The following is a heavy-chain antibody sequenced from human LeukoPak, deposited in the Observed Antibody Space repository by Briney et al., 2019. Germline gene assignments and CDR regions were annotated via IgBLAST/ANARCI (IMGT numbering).Heavy chain of an antibody. J-gene: IGHJ6*02. V-gene: IGHV1-46*01. CDR2: INPSGGST. Sequence: ASVKVSCKSSGYTFTSYYMHWVRQAPGQGLEWMGIINPSGGSTSYAQKFQGRVTMTRDTSTSTVYMELSSLRSEDTAVYYCARVNYDFWSGYSPTYGMDVWGQGTTVTVSS. CDR1: GYTFTSYY. D-gene: IGHD3-3*01. CDR3: ARVNYDFWSGYSPTYGMDV.